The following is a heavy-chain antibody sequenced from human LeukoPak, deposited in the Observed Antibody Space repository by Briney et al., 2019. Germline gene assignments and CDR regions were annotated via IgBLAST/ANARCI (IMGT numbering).Heavy chain of an antibody. V-gene: IGHV1-69*04. CDR2: IIPILGIA. Sequence: SVKVSCKASGGTFSSYALSWVRQAPGQGLEWMGRIIPILGIANYAQKFQGRVTITADKSMSTAYMELSSLGSEDTAVYYCARWYSSSWEYFDYWGQGTLVTVSS. D-gene: IGHD6-13*01. CDR3: ARWYSSSWEYFDY. J-gene: IGHJ4*02. CDR1: GGTFSSYA.